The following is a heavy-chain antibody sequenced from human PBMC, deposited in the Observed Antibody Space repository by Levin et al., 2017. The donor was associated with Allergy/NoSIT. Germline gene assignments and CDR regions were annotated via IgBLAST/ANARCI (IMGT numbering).Heavy chain of an antibody. V-gene: IGHV3-7*03. Sequence: GGSLRLSCAASGFTFRSYWMNWVRLAPGKGLEWVANIHQDGNEKYYVDSVKGRFTISRDNAKNSLYLEMTSLRVEDTAVYYCTRESDDYSMYLGRFDPWGQGTQVTVSS. D-gene: IGHD4-11*01. CDR1: GFTFRSYW. CDR3: TRESDDYSMYLGRFDP. CDR2: IHQDGNEK. J-gene: IGHJ5*02.